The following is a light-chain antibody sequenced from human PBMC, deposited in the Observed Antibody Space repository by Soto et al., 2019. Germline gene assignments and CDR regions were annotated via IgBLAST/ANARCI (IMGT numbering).Light chain of an antibody. J-gene: IGKJ1*01. Sequence: DIQMTQSPTSLSASVGDRVTITCRASQGIGYNLAWYQQKPGKVPKVLIYTASTLHSGVPSRFSGSGSGTEFTLTINSLQPEDVATYFFQKYDSVPWSLGQGTRVEI. CDR3: QKYDSVPWS. V-gene: IGKV1-27*01. CDR2: TAS. CDR1: QGIGYN.